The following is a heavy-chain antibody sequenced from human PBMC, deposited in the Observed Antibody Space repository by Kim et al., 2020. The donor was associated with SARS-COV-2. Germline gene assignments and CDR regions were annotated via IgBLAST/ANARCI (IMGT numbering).Heavy chain of an antibody. D-gene: IGHD3-22*01. CDR3: ARSPYYDSSGYIDY. J-gene: IGHJ4*02. V-gene: IGHV1-69*02. Sequence: AQKFQGRVTITADKSTSTAYMELSSLRSEDTAVYYCARSPYYDSSGYIDYWGQGTLVTVSS.